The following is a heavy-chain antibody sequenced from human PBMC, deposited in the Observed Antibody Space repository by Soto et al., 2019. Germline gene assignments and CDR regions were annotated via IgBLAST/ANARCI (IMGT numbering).Heavy chain of an antibody. V-gene: IGHV3-9*01. D-gene: IGHD2-15*01. J-gene: IGHJ6*02. Sequence: EVQLVESGGDLVQPGRSLRLSCAASGFSFGDYAMHWVRQAPGKGLEWVSGISWKSASIGYADSVKGRFTISRDNAKNSVYLQMNSLSAEDTALYHCAKSRGGTANGLDVWGQGTTVTVSS. CDR2: ISWKSASI. CDR1: GFSFGDYA. CDR3: AKSRGGTANGLDV.